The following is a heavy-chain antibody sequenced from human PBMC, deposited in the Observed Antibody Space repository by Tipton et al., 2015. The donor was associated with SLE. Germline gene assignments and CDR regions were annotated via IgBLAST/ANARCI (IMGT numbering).Heavy chain of an antibody. D-gene: IGHD3-3*01. CDR1: GGSISSRSYY. J-gene: IGHJ3*02. Sequence: TLSLTCSVSGGSISSRSYYWGWIRQPPGMGLEWIGSIYYSGSTFHNPSLKSRVTISIDTSKNQFSLKLSSVTAADTSVYYCARGKDYDFWSGYYRRDASDIWGQGTMVTVSS. CDR3: ARGKDYDFWSGYYRRDASDI. CDR2: IYYSGST. V-gene: IGHV4-39*07.